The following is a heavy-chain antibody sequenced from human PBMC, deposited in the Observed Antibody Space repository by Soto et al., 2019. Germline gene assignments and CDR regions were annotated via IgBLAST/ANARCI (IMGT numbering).Heavy chain of an antibody. Sequence: EVQLVESGGGLVKPGGSLRLSCAASGFTFSSYSMNWVRQAPGKGLEWVSSISSSSSYIYYADSVKGRFTISRDNAKNSLYRQKNSRRAEDTAVYYCARDWGPDSSSPLSAVARDYWGQGTLGTGFS. V-gene: IGHV3-21*01. J-gene: IGHJ4*02. CDR1: GFTFSSYS. CDR2: ISSSSSYI. CDR3: ARDWGPDSSSPLSAVARDY. D-gene: IGHD6-6*01.